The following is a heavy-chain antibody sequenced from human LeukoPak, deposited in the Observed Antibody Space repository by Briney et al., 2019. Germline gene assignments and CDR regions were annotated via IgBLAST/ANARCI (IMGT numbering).Heavy chain of an antibody. J-gene: IGHJ3*02. D-gene: IGHD5-12*01. CDR1: GGSISSYY. CDR3: ARYSGYLVPGAFDI. CDR2: IYYSGST. Sequence: SETLSLTCTVSGGSISSYYWSWIRQPPGKGLEWIGYIYYSGSTNYNPSLKSRVTISVDTSKNQFSLKLSSVTATDTAVYYCARYSGYLVPGAFDIWGQGTMVTVSS. V-gene: IGHV4-59*08.